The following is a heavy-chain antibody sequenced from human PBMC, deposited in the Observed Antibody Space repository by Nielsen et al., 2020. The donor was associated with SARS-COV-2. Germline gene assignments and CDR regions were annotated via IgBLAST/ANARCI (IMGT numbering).Heavy chain of an antibody. Sequence: SETLSLTCTVSGASVSSGDYYWSWVRQPPGKGLEWIGFIYYSGYSRYNPSLKSRPTILLDTSTNQFSPRLRSVTAGDTASYYCAARGYYSSGSALGYWGQGILVTVSS. CDR1: GASVSSGDYY. V-gene: IGHV4-30-4*01. J-gene: IGHJ4*02. CDR2: IYYSGYS. CDR3: AARGYYSSGSALGY. D-gene: IGHD3-10*01.